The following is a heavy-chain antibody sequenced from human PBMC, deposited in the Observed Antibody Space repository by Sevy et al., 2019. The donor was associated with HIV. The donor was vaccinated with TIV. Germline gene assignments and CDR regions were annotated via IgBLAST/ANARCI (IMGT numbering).Heavy chain of an antibody. Sequence: GGSLRLSCAASGFTFSSYAMSWVRQAPGKGLEWVSAISGSGGSTYYGDSVKGRFTISRDNSKNTLYLQMNSLRAEDTAVYYCAKISDCSGGSCDTRGDFDYWGQGTLVTVSS. CDR2: ISGSGGST. D-gene: IGHD2-15*01. J-gene: IGHJ4*02. CDR3: AKISDCSGGSCDTRGDFDY. CDR1: GFTFSSYA. V-gene: IGHV3-23*01.